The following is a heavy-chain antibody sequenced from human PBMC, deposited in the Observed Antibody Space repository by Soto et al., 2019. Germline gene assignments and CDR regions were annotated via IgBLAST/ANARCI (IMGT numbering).Heavy chain of an antibody. CDR2: ISGGGGST. CDR1: GFTFSSYG. Sequence: PGGSLRLSCAASGFTFSSYGMHWVRQAPGKGLEWVSGISGGGGSTNYADSVKGRFTISRDNSKNTLYLQMNSLRAEDTAIYYCAKVEGFGGTNFWGQGTLVTVSS. D-gene: IGHD1-7*01. CDR3: AKVEGFGGTNF. J-gene: IGHJ4*02. V-gene: IGHV3-23*01.